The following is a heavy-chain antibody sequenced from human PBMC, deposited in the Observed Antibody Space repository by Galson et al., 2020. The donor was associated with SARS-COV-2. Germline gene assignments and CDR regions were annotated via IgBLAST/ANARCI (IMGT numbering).Heavy chain of an antibody. J-gene: IGHJ4*02. Sequence: GGSLRLSCAASGFTFDDYTMHRVRQAPGKGLEWVSLISWDGGSTYYADSVKGRFNISRDNSKNSLYLQMNSLRTEDTALYYCAKLAAAESPDYWGQGTLVTVSS. D-gene: IGHD6-13*01. CDR3: AKLAAAESPDY. CDR1: GFTFDDYT. CDR2: ISWDGGST. V-gene: IGHV3-43*01.